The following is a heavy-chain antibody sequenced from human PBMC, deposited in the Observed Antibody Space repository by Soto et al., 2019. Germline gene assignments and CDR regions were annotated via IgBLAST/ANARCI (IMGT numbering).Heavy chain of an antibody. J-gene: IGHJ6*02. Sequence: QVHMVESGGGGVQPGRSLRLSCAASGFSFSAYGLHLVRQAPGKGLEWLAVISKDGRNTYYADSVKGLFTISRDNSKYTLFLQMNSLRGEDTAIYYCAKVIRAESTSSHFYYYSAMDVWGQGTTVTVSS. CDR1: GFSFSAYG. CDR3: AKVIRAESTSSHFYYYSAMDV. D-gene: IGHD6-6*01. V-gene: IGHV3-30*18. CDR2: ISKDGRNT.